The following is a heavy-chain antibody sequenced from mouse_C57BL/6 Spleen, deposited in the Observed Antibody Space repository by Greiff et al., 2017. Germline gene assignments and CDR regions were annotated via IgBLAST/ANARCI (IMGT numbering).Heavy chain of an antibody. V-gene: IGHV1-80*01. D-gene: IGHD3-3*01. J-gene: IGHJ2*01. CDR1: GYAFTSYW. Sequence: VQLVESGAELVKPGASVKISCKASGYAFTSYWMNWVKQRPGKGLEWIGQIYPGDGDTNYNGKFKGKATLTADKSSSTAYMQLGSLISEDSAVYFCARGGARHDYWGQGTTLTVSA. CDR2: IYPGDGDT. CDR3: ARGGARHDY.